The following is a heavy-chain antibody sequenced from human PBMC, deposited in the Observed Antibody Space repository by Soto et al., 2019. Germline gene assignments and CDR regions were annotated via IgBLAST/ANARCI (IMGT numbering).Heavy chain of an antibody. J-gene: IGHJ5*02. Sequence: TLSLTCGVSGGTVASSHWWSWVRQSPGRGLEWIGNVYHTGDTNFNPSLQSRVTFSVDKSNNQFSLRLTSVTAADTAVYFCAREIVTAGGNNYFDPWGPGTLVTVSA. CDR1: GGTVASSHW. CDR3: AREIVTAGGNNYFDP. CDR2: VYHTGDT. D-gene: IGHD2-21*02. V-gene: IGHV4-4*01.